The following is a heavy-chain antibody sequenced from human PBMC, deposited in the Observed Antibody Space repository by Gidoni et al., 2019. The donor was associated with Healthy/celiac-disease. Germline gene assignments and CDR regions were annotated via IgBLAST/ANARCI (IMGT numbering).Heavy chain of an antibody. Sequence: EVQLVETGGGLIQPGGYLRLSCAASGFTVSSNYMSWVRQAPGKGLEWVSVIYSGGSTYYADSVKGRFTISRDNSKNTLYLQMNSLRAEDTAVYYCASPALKYYYDSSGYYPLDYWGQGTLVTVSS. CDR2: IYSGGST. CDR1: GFTVSSNY. D-gene: IGHD3-22*01. CDR3: ASPALKYYYDSSGYYPLDY. J-gene: IGHJ4*02. V-gene: IGHV3-53*02.